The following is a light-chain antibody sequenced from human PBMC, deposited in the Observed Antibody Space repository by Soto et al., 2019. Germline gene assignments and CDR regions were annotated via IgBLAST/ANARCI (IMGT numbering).Light chain of an antibody. CDR2: GAS. V-gene: IGKV3-20*01. Sequence: EIVLTQSPGTLSLSPGERATLSCRASQSVSSSYLAWYQQKPGQAPRLLIYGASSRATGIPDRFSGSGSGTDFTFTINRLQPEDFAVYYCQQYDSSPSYTFGQGTKLEIK. CDR1: QSVSSSY. CDR3: QQYDSSPSYT. J-gene: IGKJ2*01.